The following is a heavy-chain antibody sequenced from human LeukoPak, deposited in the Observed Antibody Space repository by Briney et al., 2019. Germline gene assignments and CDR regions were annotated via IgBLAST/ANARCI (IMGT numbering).Heavy chain of an antibody. V-gene: IGHV3-74*01. CDR2: INGDGSSS. J-gene: IGHJ4*02. CDR3: ARAGIDYGDYWTRFDY. CDR1: GSTFSSYW. Sequence: AVTLRPPCAVAGSTFSSYWVDGVRKAQGKGLVWVSRINGDGSSSTYGDSVKGQFTISRDNAKNTLFLQVDSLRAEDTAVYYCARAGIDYGDYWTRFDYWGQGTLVTVSS. D-gene: IGHD4-17*01.